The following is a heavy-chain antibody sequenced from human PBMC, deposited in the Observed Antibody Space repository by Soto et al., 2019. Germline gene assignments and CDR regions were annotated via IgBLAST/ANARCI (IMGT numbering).Heavy chain of an antibody. CDR1: GYPFTSYV. CDR2: MNPNSGNT. V-gene: IGHV1-8*01. Sequence: GASVKVSCKASGYPFTSYVINWGRQATGKGLEWMGWMNPNSGNTGYAQKFQGRVTMTRNTSISTAYMELSSLRSEDTAVYYCARGEDSGWYSPFVRWSDYYYYYGMDVWGQGTTVTVSS. CDR3: ARGEDSGWYSPFVRWSDYYYYYGMDV. D-gene: IGHD6-19*01. J-gene: IGHJ6*02.